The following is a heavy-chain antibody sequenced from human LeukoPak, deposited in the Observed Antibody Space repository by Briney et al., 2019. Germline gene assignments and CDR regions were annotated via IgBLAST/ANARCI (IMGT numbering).Heavy chain of an antibody. CDR2: ISGSGTRT. V-gene: IGHV3-23*01. Sequence: GGSLRLSCAASGFTLNNYAMSWVRQAPGKGLEWVSAISGSGTRTYYVDSVKGRFTISRDNSKNTLYLQMNSLRAEDTAVYYCAKDRLSSGWYAGLDAFDIWGQGTMVTVSS. J-gene: IGHJ3*02. D-gene: IGHD6-19*01. CDR1: GFTLNNYA. CDR3: AKDRLSSGWYAGLDAFDI.